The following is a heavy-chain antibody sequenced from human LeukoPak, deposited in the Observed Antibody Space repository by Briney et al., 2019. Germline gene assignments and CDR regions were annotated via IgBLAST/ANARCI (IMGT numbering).Heavy chain of an antibody. CDR2: ISPYNGNT. CDR3: ARAYSANIVVVPATMSYYYYYYMDV. V-gene: IGHV1-18*01. J-gene: IGHJ6*03. Sequence: GASVKVSCKASGYTFTSYGITWVRQAPGQGLEWMGWISPYNGNTNYAQKLQGRVTMTTDTSTSTAYMELRSLRSDDTAVYYCARAYSANIVVVPATMSYYYYYYMDVWGKGTTVTVSS. D-gene: IGHD2-2*01. CDR1: GYTFTSYG.